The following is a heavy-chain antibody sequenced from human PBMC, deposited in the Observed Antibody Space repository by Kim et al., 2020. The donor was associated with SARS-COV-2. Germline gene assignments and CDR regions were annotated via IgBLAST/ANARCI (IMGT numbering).Heavy chain of an antibody. CDR3: ARELYYYDSSGYYRSYYFDY. V-gene: IGHV3-66*01. J-gene: IGHJ4*02. CDR2: IYSGGST. CDR1: GFTVSSNY. Sequence: GGSLRLSCAASGFTVSSNYMSWVRQAPGKGLEWVSVIYSGGSTYYADSVKVRFTISRDNSKNTLYLQMNSLRAEDTAVYYCARELYYYDSSGYYRSYYFDYWGQGTLVTVSS. D-gene: IGHD3-22*01.